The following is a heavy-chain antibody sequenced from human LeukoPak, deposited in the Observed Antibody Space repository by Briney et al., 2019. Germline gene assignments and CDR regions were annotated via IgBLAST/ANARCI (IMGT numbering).Heavy chain of an antibody. CDR2: VKQDGSQK. Sequence: GRSLTLSCAASGFTFSSYWMSWVRQAPGKGLEWVANVKQDGSQKYYVDSVRGRFTISRDNAKNSLYLQMNSLRAEDTAVYYCARDAHYAFDMWAQGTMVTVSS. V-gene: IGHV3-7*03. CDR1: GFTFSSYW. J-gene: IGHJ3*02. CDR3: ARDAHYAFDM.